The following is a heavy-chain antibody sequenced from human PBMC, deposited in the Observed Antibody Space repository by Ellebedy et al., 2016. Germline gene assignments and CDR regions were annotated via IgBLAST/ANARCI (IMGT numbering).Heavy chain of an antibody. Sequence: GGSLRLSCEASGFSFTEYCMSWMRQARGKGPEWVSYISQSGHDTAYADSVKGRFTVSRDNAKNSVYLHMTSLRVDDTAVYYCAKTARRLDLWGQGTLVTVSS. CDR3: AKTARRLDL. D-gene: IGHD1-1*01. V-gene: IGHV3-11*01. J-gene: IGHJ5*02. CDR2: ISQSGHDT. CDR1: GFSFTEYC.